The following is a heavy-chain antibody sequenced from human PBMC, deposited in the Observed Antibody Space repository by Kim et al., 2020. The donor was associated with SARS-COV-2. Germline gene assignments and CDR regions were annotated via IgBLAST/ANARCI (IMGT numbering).Heavy chain of an antibody. J-gene: IGHJ4*02. D-gene: IGHD3-10*01. V-gene: IGHV4-31*02. CDR3: AGWVRPGTLDY. Sequence: STYYNPSLNGRLSISVDTSKNQVSLKLSSVTAADAAVYYCAGWVRPGTLDYWGQGTLVTVSS. CDR2: ST.